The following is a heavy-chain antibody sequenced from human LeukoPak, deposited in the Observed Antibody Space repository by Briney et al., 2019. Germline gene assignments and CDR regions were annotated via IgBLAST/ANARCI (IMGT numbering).Heavy chain of an antibody. CDR1: GFTLSDYY. D-gene: IGHD5-24*01. Sequence: GGSLRLSCAASGFTLSDYYMCWIRQAPGKGLEWVSYISSSGSTIYYADSVKGRFTISRDNAKNSLYLQMNSLRAEDTAVYYCARDGGDGYNSYFDYWGQGTLVTVSS. V-gene: IGHV3-11*01. J-gene: IGHJ4*02. CDR3: ARDGGDGYNSYFDY. CDR2: ISSSGSTI.